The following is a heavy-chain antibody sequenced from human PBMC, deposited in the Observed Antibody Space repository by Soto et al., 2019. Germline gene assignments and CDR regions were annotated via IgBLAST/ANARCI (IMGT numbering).Heavy chain of an antibody. Sequence: SDTLSLTCTVSGGSISSYYWSWIRQPPGKGLEWIGYIYYSGSTNYNPSLKSRVTISVDTSKNQFSLKLSSVTAADTAVYYCARTYYYGSGSLYYFDYWGQGTLVTVSS. CDR3: ARTYYYGSGSLYYFDY. V-gene: IGHV4-59*01. D-gene: IGHD3-10*01. CDR2: IYYSGST. J-gene: IGHJ4*02. CDR1: GGSISSYY.